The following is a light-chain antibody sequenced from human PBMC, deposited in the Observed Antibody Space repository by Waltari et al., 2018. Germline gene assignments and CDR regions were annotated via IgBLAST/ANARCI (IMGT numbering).Light chain of an antibody. CDR2: DVS. V-gene: IGKV3-20*01. Sequence: EIMLTQSPGTLSFSPGERVTLSCRASQSISRFLAWYQQRPGQAPRLLIFDVSTRATGIPDRFSGSGSGTDFSLTISRLEPEDIAVYYCQHYVRLPVTFGQGTKLEIK. CDR3: QHYVRLPVT. J-gene: IGKJ1*01. CDR1: QSISRF.